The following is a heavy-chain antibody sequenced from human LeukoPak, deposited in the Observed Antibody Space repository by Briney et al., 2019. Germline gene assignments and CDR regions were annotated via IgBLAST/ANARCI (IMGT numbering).Heavy chain of an antibody. CDR1: GGSISSYY. J-gene: IGHJ4*02. V-gene: IGHV4-59*08. CDR3: ARQARWLQSPSPFDY. CDR2: IYYSGST. D-gene: IGHD5-24*01. Sequence: SETLSLTCTVSGGSISSYYWSWIRQPPGKGLEWIGYIYYSGSTNYNPSLKSRVTISVDTSKNQFSLKLSSVTAADTAVYYCARQARWLQSPSPFDYWGQGTLVTVSS.